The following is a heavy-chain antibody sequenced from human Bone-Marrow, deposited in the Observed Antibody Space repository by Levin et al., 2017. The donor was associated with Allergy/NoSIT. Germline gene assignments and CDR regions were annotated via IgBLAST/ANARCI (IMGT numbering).Heavy chain of an antibody. D-gene: IGHD4-17*01. CDR2: IIPIFGTA. CDR1: GGTFSSYA. Sequence: ASVKVSCKASGGTFSSYAISWVRQAPGQGLEWMGGIIPIFGTANYAQKFQGRVTITADESTSTAYMELSSLRSEDTAVYYCAEGGDGEPVDYWGQGTLVTVSS. V-gene: IGHV1-69*13. CDR3: AEGGDGEPVDY. J-gene: IGHJ4*02.